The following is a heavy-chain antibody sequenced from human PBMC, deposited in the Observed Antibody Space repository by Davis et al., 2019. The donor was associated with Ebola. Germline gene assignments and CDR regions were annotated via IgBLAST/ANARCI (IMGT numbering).Heavy chain of an antibody. J-gene: IGHJ4*02. Sequence: AASVTVSFMASRYTFTSYYMHWARPAPGQGLEWMGIINPSGGSTSYAQKFQGRVTMTRDTSTSTVYMELSSLRSDDTAVYYCVTFLEQWLAYWGQGTLVTVSS. CDR2: INPSGGST. V-gene: IGHV1-46*01. D-gene: IGHD6-19*01. CDR3: VTFLEQWLAY. CDR1: RYTFTSYY.